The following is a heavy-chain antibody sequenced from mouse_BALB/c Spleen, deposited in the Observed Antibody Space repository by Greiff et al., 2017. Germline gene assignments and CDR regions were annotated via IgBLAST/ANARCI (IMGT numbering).Heavy chain of an antibody. CDR1: GYSFTSYW. J-gene: IGHJ4*01. CDR2: IDPSDSET. Sequence: QVQLKESGPQLVRPGASVKISCKASGYSFTSYWMHWVKQRPGQGLEWIGMIDPSDSETRLNQKFKDKATLTVDKSSSTAYMQLSSPTSEDSAVYYCARRGLGRAMDYWGQGTSVTVSS. D-gene: IGHD4-1*01. V-gene: IGHV1S126*01. CDR3: ARRGLGRAMDY.